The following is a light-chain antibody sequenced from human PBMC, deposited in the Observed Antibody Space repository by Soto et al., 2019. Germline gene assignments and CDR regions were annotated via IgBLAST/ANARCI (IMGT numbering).Light chain of an antibody. CDR3: QQRNVWPPIT. Sequence: VLARSPATVSVSPGERATLSCRASQSVRTSLAWYQHKPGQAPRLVIYDASLRANGVPARFGGSGSGTDFTLTINSLEPEDFAVYYCQQRNVWPPITFGQGTRLEIK. CDR1: QSVRTS. CDR2: DAS. J-gene: IGKJ5*01. V-gene: IGKV3-11*01.